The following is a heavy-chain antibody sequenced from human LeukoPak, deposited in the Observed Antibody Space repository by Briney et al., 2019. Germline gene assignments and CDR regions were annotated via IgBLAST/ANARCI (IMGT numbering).Heavy chain of an antibody. CDR2: IIPIFGTA. V-gene: IGHV1-69*13. CDR3: ARGPEQYYGSRSYPERLWTTFLASGYYFDY. Sequence: GASVKVSCKASGGTFSSYAISWVRQAPGQGLEWMGGIIPIFGTANYAQKFQGRVTITADESTSTAYMELSSLRSEDTAVYYCARGPEQYYGSRSYPERLWTTFLASGYYFDYWGQGTLVTVSS. CDR1: GGTFSSYA. D-gene: IGHD3-10*01. J-gene: IGHJ4*02.